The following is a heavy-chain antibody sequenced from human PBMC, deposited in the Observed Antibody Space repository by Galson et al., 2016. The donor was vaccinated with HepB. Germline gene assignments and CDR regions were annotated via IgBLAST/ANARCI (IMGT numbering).Heavy chain of an antibody. CDR2: ITPYNANT. CDR1: GHTFTSYG. J-gene: IGHJ6*02. CDR3: ARGNPSDCDFWSGYPV. V-gene: IGHV1-18*01. Sequence: SVKVSCKASGHTFTSYGFSWVRQAPGQGLEWMGWITPYNANTKYARKLQGRVTMTTDTSTSTAYMELRSLRSDDTAVYYCARGNPSDCDFWSGYPVWGQGTTVTVSS. D-gene: IGHD3-3*01.